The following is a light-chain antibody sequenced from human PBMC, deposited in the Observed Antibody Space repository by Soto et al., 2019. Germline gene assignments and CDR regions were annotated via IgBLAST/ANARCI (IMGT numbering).Light chain of an antibody. Sequence: DIQMTPSPSSLSASVGDRVTITCQASQDISKYLNWYQQKPGKAPKLLIYDASHLETGVPSRFSGSGSGTDFTLTINSQQPEDIATYYCKQYDNLPYTFGQGTKLEIK. CDR3: KQYDNLPYT. CDR2: DAS. CDR1: QDISKY. J-gene: IGKJ2*01. V-gene: IGKV1-33*01.